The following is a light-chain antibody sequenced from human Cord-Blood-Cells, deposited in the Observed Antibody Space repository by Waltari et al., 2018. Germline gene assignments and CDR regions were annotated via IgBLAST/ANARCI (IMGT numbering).Light chain of an antibody. CDR1: QSISSY. CDR3: QPSYSTPDT. V-gene: IGKV1-39*01. J-gene: IGKJ2*01. Sequence: DIQMTQSPSSLSASVGDRVTITCRASQSISSYLNWYQQKPGKAPKLLIYAASSLQSGVPSRFSGSGSGTEFTLTISSLQPEEFATYYCQPSYSTPDTFGQGTKLEIK. CDR2: AAS.